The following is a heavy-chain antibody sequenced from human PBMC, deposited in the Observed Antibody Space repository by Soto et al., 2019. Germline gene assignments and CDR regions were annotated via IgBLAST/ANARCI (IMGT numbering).Heavy chain of an antibody. CDR3: AAGVTTFDY. CDR1: GTSLSGLP. V-gene: IGHV1-24*01. CDR2: LDYEEGER. Sequence: AAVKVSCKVSGTSLSGLPMHWVRQAPGKGLEWMGSLDYEEGERSFAHRFQGRLTMTEDTSTDTAYMGLSSLMSEDTAVYYCAAGVTTFDYWGQGTLVTVSS. D-gene: IGHD4-17*01. J-gene: IGHJ4*02.